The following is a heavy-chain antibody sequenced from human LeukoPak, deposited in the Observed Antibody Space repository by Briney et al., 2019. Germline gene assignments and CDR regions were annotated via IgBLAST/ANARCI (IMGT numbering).Heavy chain of an antibody. CDR2: INASGATT. V-gene: IGHV1-46*01. D-gene: IGHD6-19*01. Sequence: AASVKVSCKTSGYTFSRHYIHWVRQAPGQGLEWLGIINASGATTRYGQNFKGRVTATRDTSTSTVYMEMSSLNSEDTAVYYCARGLESSGWYGMDVWGQGTTIIVSS. J-gene: IGHJ6*02. CDR1: GYTFSRHY. CDR3: ARGLESSGWYGMDV.